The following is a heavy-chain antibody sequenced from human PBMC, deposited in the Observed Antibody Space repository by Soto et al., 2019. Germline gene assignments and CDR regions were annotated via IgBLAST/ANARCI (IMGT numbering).Heavy chain of an antibody. J-gene: IGHJ4*02. CDR3: AKDYYYDSSGPHSYFDY. CDR2: ISGSGGST. V-gene: IGHV3-23*01. CDR1: GFTFSRFA. Sequence: GSLRLSCAASGFTFSRFAMSWVRQAPGKGLEWVSAISGSGGSTYYADYVKGRFTISRDNSKNTLYLQMNSLRTEDAAVYYCAKDYYYDSSGPHSYFDYWGQGTLVTVSS. D-gene: IGHD3-22*01.